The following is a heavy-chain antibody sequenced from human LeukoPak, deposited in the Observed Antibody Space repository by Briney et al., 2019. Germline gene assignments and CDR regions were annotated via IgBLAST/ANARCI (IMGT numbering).Heavy chain of an antibody. CDR3: AHTDSYYFDSGMVS. CDR1: GFRFSNYA. J-gene: IGHJ5*02. Sequence: EGSLRLSCTASGFRFSNYAMNWVRQAPGKGLEWVSVISGGGSSTNYADSVKGRFTISRENSKNTLYLQMNSLRAEDTAVYYCAHTDSYYFDSGMVSWGQGALVTVSS. V-gene: IGHV3-23*01. CDR2: ISGGGSST. D-gene: IGHD3-22*01.